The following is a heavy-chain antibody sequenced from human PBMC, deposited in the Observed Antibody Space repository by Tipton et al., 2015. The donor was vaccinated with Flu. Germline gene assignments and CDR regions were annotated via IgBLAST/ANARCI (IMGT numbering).Heavy chain of an antibody. J-gene: IGHJ3*02. D-gene: IGHD1-26*01. CDR2: MYSRGST. CDR3: ARRRSGSGGQDACDI. CDR1: GDSISDYY. Sequence: GLVKPSETLSLSCTVSGDSISDYYWSWIRRPAGKGLEWIGRMYSRGSTNYNPSLKSRVTMSVETCKNQFSLKWSSVTGADTAGYYCARRRSGSGGQDACDIWGQGKMVTVSS. V-gene: IGHV4-4*07.